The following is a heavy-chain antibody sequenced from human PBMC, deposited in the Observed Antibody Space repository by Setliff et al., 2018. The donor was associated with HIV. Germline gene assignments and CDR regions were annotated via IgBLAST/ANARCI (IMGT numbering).Heavy chain of an antibody. CDR3: ARVGSVGYYRFFDY. Sequence: PSETLSLTCTVSGGSISSHYWSWVRKPAGKRLEWIGHISPSESTNYHPALKSRATISLDTSKSQVHLTLTSVTAADTAVYHCARVGSVGYYRFFDYWGQGALVTVSS. V-gene: IGHV4-4*07. D-gene: IGHD1-26*01. CDR1: GGSISSHY. CDR2: ISPSEST. J-gene: IGHJ4*02.